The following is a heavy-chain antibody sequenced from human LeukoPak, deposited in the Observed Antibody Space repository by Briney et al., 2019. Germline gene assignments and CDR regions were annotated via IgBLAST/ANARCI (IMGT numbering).Heavy chain of an antibody. CDR3: ARGADTGYSSDS. D-gene: IGHD6-19*01. Sequence: GGSLRLSCAASGFTFSNYWMHWVRQAPGKGLVWVSRINSDTRSTSYADSVKGRFTISRDNAKNTLYLQMNSLRAEDTAVYYCARGADTGYSSDSWGQGTLVTVSS. CDR2: INSDTRST. J-gene: IGHJ5*02. V-gene: IGHV3-74*01. CDR1: GFTFSNYW.